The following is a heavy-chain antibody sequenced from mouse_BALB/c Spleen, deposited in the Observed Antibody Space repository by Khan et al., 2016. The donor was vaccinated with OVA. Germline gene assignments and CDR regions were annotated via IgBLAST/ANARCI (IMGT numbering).Heavy chain of an antibody. CDR3: ARGGAAYYRNDGGAMDY. CDR2: INTHSGVP. Sequence: QVQLKQSGPELKKPGETVRISCKASGYTFTNAGMQWVQKMPGKGLKWIGWINTHSGVPKYAEDFKGRFAFSWETSASTVYLQITNLKNEDTATYFCARGGAAYYRNDGGAMDYWGQGTSVTVSS. V-gene: IGHV9-4*02. J-gene: IGHJ4*01. D-gene: IGHD2-14*01. CDR1: GYTFTNAG.